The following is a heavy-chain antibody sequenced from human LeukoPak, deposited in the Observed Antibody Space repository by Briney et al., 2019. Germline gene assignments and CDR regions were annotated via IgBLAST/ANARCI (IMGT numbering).Heavy chain of an antibody. Sequence: ASVKVSCKTSGYTFTSYGINWVRQAPGQGLEWMGRISAHNGNANYAQKFQGRVTMTTDTLATTAYMELRSLRSEDTAVYYCARGPRSYYGVYWGQGTLVTVSS. CDR1: GYTFTSYG. V-gene: IGHV1-18*01. J-gene: IGHJ4*02. CDR3: ARGPRSYYGVY. D-gene: IGHD1-26*01. CDR2: ISAHNGNA.